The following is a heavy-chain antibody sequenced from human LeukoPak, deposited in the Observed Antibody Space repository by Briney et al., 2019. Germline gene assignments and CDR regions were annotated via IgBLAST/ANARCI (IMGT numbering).Heavy chain of an antibody. J-gene: IGHJ4*02. CDR1: GGFFSGYY. D-gene: IGHD4-17*01. CDR2: INHSGST. CDR3: ARIATVTTFVFDY. V-gene: IGHV4-34*01. Sequence: SETLSLTCAVYGGFFSGYYWSWIRQPPGKGLEWIGEINHSGSTNYNPSLKSRVTISVDTSKNQFSLKLSSVTAADTAVYYCARIATVTTFVFDYWGQGTLVTVSS.